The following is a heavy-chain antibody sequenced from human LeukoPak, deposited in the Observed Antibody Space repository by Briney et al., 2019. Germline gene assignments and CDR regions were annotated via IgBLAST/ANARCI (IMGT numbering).Heavy chain of an antibody. J-gene: IGHJ4*02. CDR3: ASGAQLRYLLY. V-gene: IGHV4-34*01. Sequence: PSETLSLTCAVYGGPFSGYYWSWIRQPPGKGLEWIGEINHSGSTNYNPSLKSRVTISVDTSKNQFSLKLSSVTAADTAVYYCASGAQLRYLLYWGQGTLVTVSS. CDR2: INHSGST. D-gene: IGHD5-24*01. CDR1: GGPFSGYY.